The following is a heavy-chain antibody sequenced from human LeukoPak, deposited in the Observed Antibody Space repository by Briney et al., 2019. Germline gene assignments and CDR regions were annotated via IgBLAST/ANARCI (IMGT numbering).Heavy chain of an antibody. J-gene: IGHJ6*02. CDR3: AKDGPSSSWNPYYYYGMDV. CDR2: ISSSGTTI. D-gene: IGHD6-13*01. Sequence: GGSLRLSCAASGFPFSSYEMNWVRQAPGKGLEWVSYISSSGTTIYYADSVKGRFTISRDNSKNSLYLQMNSLRTEDTALYYCAKDGPSSSWNPYYYYGMDVWGQGTTVTVS. CDR1: GFPFSSYE. V-gene: IGHV3-48*03.